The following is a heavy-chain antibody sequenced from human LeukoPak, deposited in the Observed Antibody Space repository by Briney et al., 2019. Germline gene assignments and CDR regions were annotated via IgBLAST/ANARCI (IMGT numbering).Heavy chain of an antibody. CDR1: GFSFSSYG. CDR2: IWHDGSNK. Sequence: GGSLRLSCAASGFSFSSYGMHWVRQAPGKGPEWVAVIWHDGSNKYYGDSVKGRFIISRDNSRNTLYLQMNSLGVDDTAVYYCARDLGGTFPETCDYWGQGTLVTVSS. D-gene: IGHD1-14*01. CDR3: ARDLGGTFPETCDY. V-gene: IGHV3-33*01. J-gene: IGHJ4*02.